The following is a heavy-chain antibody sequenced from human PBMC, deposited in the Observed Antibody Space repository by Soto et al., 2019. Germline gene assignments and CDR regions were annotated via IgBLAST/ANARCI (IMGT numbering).Heavy chain of an antibody. CDR3: ARGPHVLTGYYKGLVDY. Sequence: GASVKVSCKASGYTFTSYYMHWVRQAPGQGLEWMGIINPSGGSTSYAQKFQGRVTMTRDTSTSTVYMELSSLRSEDTAVYYCARGPHVLTGYYKGLVDYWGQGTLVTVSS. CDR2: INPSGGST. V-gene: IGHV1-46*03. D-gene: IGHD3-9*01. J-gene: IGHJ4*02. CDR1: GYTFTSYY.